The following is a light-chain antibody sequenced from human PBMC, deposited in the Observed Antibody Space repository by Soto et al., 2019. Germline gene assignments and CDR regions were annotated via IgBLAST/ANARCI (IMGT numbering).Light chain of an antibody. J-gene: IGKJ5*01. CDR2: GTS. V-gene: IGKV1-39*01. CDR1: QSINSY. CDR3: QQSYSTPRT. Sequence: IQMTQSPSSLSASVGDRVTITCRASQSINSYLNWFQQKPGKAPKLLIFGTSSLQSGVPSRFSGSESGTDFTLTINSLQPDDFATYYCQQSYSTPRTFGHGTRLEIK.